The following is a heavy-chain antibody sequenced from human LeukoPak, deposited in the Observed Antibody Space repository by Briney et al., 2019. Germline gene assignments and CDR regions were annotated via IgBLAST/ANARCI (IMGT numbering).Heavy chain of an antibody. J-gene: IGHJ3*02. CDR1: GGSFSGYV. Sequence: PSETLSLTCAVYGGSFSGYVWNWIRQPPGKGLEWIGEINHRGSTDYNPSLESRVTISVDTSKNQFSLTLSSVTAADTAVYYCAGQQQLTPGHDAFDIWGQGTMVTVSS. V-gene: IGHV4-34*01. D-gene: IGHD6-13*01. CDR3: AGQQQLTPGHDAFDI. CDR2: INHRGST.